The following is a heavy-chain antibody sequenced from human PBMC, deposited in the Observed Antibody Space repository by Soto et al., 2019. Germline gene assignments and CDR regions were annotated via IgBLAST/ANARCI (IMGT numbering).Heavy chain of an antibody. J-gene: IGHJ5*02. Sequence: SETLSLTCTVSGVSIISGGYYWSWIRQHPGKGLEWIGYIYYSGFTYYTPSLKSRVTMSVDTSKNQFSLKLSSVTAADTAVYYCARSVDPWGQGTLVTVSS. CDR1: GVSIISGGYY. V-gene: IGHV4-31*03. CDR3: ARSVDP. CDR2: IYYSGFT.